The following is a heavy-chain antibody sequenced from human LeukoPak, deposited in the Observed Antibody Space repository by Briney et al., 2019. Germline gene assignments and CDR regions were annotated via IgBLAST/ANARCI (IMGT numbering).Heavy chain of an antibody. CDR3: ARAAYDYRGLDY. J-gene: IGHJ4*02. D-gene: IGHD5-12*01. Sequence: SETLSLTCAVYGGSFSGYYWSWIRQPPGKGLEWIGEINHSGSTNYSPSLKSRVTISVDTSKNQFSLKLSSVTAADTAVYYCARAAYDYRGLDYWGQGTLVTVSS. CDR2: INHSGST. V-gene: IGHV4-34*01. CDR1: GGSFSGYY.